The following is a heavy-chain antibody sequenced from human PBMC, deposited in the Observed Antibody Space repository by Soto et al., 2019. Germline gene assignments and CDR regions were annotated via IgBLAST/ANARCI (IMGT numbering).Heavy chain of an antibody. CDR2: ITGSGDKR. V-gene: IGHV3-23*01. CDR3: AKDYGDFWDPLDY. Sequence: EVHLLESGGGLVQPGGSLRLSCAASGFTFSSYAMSWVRQAPGKGLEWVSGITGSGDKRYYADSVKGRFTISRDNSKNTLYLQMHRLRVEDTAVFYCAKDYGDFWDPLDYWGQGTLVTVSS. D-gene: IGHD4-17*01. CDR1: GFTFSSYA. J-gene: IGHJ4*02.